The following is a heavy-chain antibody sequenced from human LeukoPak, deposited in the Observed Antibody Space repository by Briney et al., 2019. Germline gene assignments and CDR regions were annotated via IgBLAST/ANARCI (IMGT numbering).Heavy chain of an antibody. J-gene: IGHJ4*02. D-gene: IGHD6-25*01. V-gene: IGHV3-9*03. CDR2: ISWNSGSI. CDR1: GFTFDDYA. CDR3: AKDMYGYPRRYFDY. Sequence: GRSLRLSCAASGFTFDDYAMHWVRQAPGKGLGWVSGISWNSGSIGYADSVKGRFTISRDNAKNSLYLQMNSPRAEDMALYYCAKDMYGYPRRYFDYWGQGTLVTVSS.